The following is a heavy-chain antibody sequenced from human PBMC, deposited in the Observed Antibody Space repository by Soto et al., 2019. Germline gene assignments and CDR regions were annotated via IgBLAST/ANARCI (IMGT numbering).Heavy chain of an antibody. CDR2: IDWDDDK. CDR3: SRTLTYYYGSGAPYYYGMDV. D-gene: IGHD3-10*01. V-gene: IGHV2-70*01. CDR1: GFSLSASGMC. J-gene: IGHJ6*02. Sequence: SGPTLVNPTQTLTLTCTFSGFSLSASGMCVSWIRQPPGKALEWLALIDWDDDKYYSTSLKTRLTISKDTSKNQVVLTMTNMDPVDTATYYCSRTLTYYYGSGAPYYYGMDVWGQGTTVTVS.